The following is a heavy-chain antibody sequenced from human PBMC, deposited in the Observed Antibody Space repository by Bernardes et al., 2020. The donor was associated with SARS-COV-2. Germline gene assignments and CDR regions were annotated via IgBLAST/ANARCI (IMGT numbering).Heavy chain of an antibody. CDR3: ARGSLFYHNDEGPFHD. D-gene: IGHD2-2*01. Sequence: GSLRLSCAASGFTFSSYWMSWVRQAPGKGLEWVSHISGGGSYTYYTDSVTARFTISRDNAKNSLYLQMNSLRDEDTAVYYCARGSLFYHNDEGPFHDWGQGTLVTVSS. CDR1: GFTFSSYW. CDR2: ISGGGSYT. J-gene: IGHJ4*02. V-gene: IGHV3-48*02.